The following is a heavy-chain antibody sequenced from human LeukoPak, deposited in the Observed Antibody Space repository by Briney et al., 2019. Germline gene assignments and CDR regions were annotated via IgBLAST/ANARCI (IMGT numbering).Heavy chain of an antibody. D-gene: IGHD6-6*01. CDR2: INHSGST. V-gene: IGHV4-34*01. J-gene: IGHJ4*02. Sequence: PSETLSLTCAVYGGSFSGYYWSWIRQPPGKGLEWIGEINHSGSTNYNPSLKSRVTISVDTSKNQFSLKLSSVTAADTAVYYCARGFKGRAARRYYFDYWGQGTLVTVSS. CDR1: GGSFSGYY. CDR3: ARGFKGRAARRYYFDY.